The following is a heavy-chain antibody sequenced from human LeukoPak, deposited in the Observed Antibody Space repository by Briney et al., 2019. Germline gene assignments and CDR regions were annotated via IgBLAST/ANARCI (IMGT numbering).Heavy chain of an antibody. V-gene: IGHV3-30-3*01. J-gene: IGHJ4*02. CDR1: GFTFSSYA. CDR2: ISYDGSNK. Sequence: PGGSLRLSCAASGFTFSSYAMHWVRQAPGKGLEWVAVISYDGSNKYYADSVKGQFTISRDNSKNTLYLQMNSLRAEDTAVYYCARDTESSGLYYFDYWGQGTLVTVSS. D-gene: IGHD3-22*01. CDR3: ARDTESSGLYYFDY.